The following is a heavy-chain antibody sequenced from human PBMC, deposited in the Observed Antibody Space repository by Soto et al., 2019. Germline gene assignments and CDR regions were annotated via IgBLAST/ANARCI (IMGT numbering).Heavy chain of an antibody. CDR2: MSGSGIST. CDR3: VRPSSSGPYYAMDY. V-gene: IGHV3-23*01. J-gene: IGHJ4*02. D-gene: IGHD1-26*01. Sequence: EVQLLESGGGLVQPGGSLRLSCAASGFTFSSYAMTWVRQAPGKGLEWVSSMSGSGISTYYADSVKGRFTISRDNSNNRLFLQINSLRAEDTALYYCVRPSSSGPYYAMDYWGLGTLVTVSS. CDR1: GFTFSSYA.